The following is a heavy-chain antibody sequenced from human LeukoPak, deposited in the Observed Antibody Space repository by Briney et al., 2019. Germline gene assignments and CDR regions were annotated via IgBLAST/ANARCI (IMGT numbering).Heavy chain of an antibody. D-gene: IGHD3-3*01. CDR2: ISSSSSYI. J-gene: IGHJ3*02. V-gene: IGHV3-21*01. Sequence: GGSLRLSCAASGFTFSSYSMNWVRQAPGKGLEWVSSISSSSSYIYYADSVKGRFTISRDNAKNSLYLQMNSLRAEDTVVYYCARDNALSGYKDAFDIWGQGTMVTVSS. CDR1: GFTFSSYS. CDR3: ARDNALSGYKDAFDI.